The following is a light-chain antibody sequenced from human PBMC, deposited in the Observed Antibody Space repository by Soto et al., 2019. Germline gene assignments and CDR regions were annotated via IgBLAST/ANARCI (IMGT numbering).Light chain of an antibody. Sequence: EIVLTQSPGTLSLSPWERATLSCRASQSVSSSYLAWYQQKPGQAPRLLIYGASRRATGIPDRFSGSGSGTDFTLTISRLEPEDFAVYYCQQCGRSPWAFGQGTKV. J-gene: IGKJ1*01. CDR3: QQCGRSPWA. V-gene: IGKV3-20*01. CDR2: GAS. CDR1: QSVSSSY.